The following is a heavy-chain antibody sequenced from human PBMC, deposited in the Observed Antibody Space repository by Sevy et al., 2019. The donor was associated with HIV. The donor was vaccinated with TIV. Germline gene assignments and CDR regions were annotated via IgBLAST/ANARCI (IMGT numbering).Heavy chain of an antibody. J-gene: IGHJ6*02. Sequence: ASVKVSCKASGYTFTGYYMHWVRQAPRQGLEWMGWINPNSGGTNYAQKFQGRVTMTRDTSISTAYMELSRLRSDDTAVYYCARDRPLDDFWSGYPSGAMDVWGQGTTVTVSS. CDR1: GYTFTGYY. V-gene: IGHV1-2*02. CDR3: ARDRPLDDFWSGYPSGAMDV. D-gene: IGHD3-3*01. CDR2: INPNSGGT.